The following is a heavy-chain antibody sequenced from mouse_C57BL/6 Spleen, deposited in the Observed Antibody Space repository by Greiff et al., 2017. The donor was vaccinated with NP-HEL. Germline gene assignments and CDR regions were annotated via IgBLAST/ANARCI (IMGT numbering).Heavy chain of an antibody. CDR1: GYTFTSYW. CDR3: ATEGLDGYYVWGGYYAMDY. V-gene: IGHV1-64*01. J-gene: IGHJ4*01. Sequence: QLQQPGAELVKPGASVKLSCKASGYTFTSYWMHWVKQRPGQGLEWIGMIHPNSGSTNYNEKFKSKATLTVDKSSSTSYMQLSSLTSEDSAVYYCATEGLDGYYVWGGYYAMDYWGQGTSVTVSS. D-gene: IGHD2-3*01. CDR2: IHPNSGST.